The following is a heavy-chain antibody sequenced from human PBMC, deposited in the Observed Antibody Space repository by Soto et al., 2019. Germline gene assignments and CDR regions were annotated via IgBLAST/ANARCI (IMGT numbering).Heavy chain of an antibody. J-gene: IGHJ4*02. CDR2: ISGGGDTT. CDR3: ATGRGGSGSLTPRVDF. V-gene: IGHV3-23*01. CDR1: GFTFNNYA. D-gene: IGHD3-10*01. Sequence: EVQLLESGGGLVQPGGSLRLSCAASGFTFNNYAMTWVRQAPGKGLAWVSAISGGGDTTSYADSVKGRFTVSRDGSKNTLYRQMSSLRAEDTALYSCATGRGGSGSLTPRVDFWGQGTLVTVSS.